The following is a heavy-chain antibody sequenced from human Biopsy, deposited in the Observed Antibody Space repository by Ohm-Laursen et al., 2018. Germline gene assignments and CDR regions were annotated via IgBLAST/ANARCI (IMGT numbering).Heavy chain of an antibody. CDR1: GYTFTAFS. Sequence: ASVKVSCKPSGYTFTAFSVHWLRQAPGQGLEWMGWINPKSGDTDYPQNFQGRVSMTRDTSISTAYMDLCRLRSDDTAVYYCARGRRHCSGTCSRWYFDLWGRGTLVTVSS. J-gene: IGHJ2*01. CDR2: INPKSGDT. CDR3: ARGRRHCSGTCSRWYFDL. D-gene: IGHD2-2*01. V-gene: IGHV1-2*02.